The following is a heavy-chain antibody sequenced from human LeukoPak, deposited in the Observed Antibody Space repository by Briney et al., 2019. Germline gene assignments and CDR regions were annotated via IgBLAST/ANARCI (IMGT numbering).Heavy chain of an antibody. CDR2: VSHSGST. CDR3: TRAPLRSATDH. Sequence: SETLSLTCTVSGDSISSYYYTWIRQPPGKGLEWIGYVSHSGSTNYNPSLKSRVAMSLDTSKNQLSLKLSSVTAADTAVYYCTRAPLRSATDHWGQGSLVTVSS. CDR1: GDSISSYY. V-gene: IGHV4-59*08. J-gene: IGHJ4*02. D-gene: IGHD3-10*01.